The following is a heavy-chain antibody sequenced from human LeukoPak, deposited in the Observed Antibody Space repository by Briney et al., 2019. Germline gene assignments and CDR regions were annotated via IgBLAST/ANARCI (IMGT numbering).Heavy chain of an antibody. CDR2: MYHSGST. CDR1: HYSISSGYY. Sequence: SETLSLTCTVSHYSISSGYYWGWIRQSPGKGLEWIGSMYHSGSTYYTPSLKSRVTISVDASKNQFSLKLSSVTAADTAVYYCARDRSSSWYPTGWFDPWGQGTLVTVSS. D-gene: IGHD6-13*01. V-gene: IGHV4-38-2*02. CDR3: ARDRSSSWYPTGWFDP. J-gene: IGHJ5*02.